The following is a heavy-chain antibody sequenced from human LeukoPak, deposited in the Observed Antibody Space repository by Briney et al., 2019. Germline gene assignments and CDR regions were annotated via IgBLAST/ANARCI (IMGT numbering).Heavy chain of an antibody. CDR1: GFTFSTYS. CDR2: ISSSSSTI. D-gene: IGHD6-13*01. CDR3: ARGPSSNWSGLDF. Sequence: GGSLRLSCAASGFTFSTYSMNWVRQAPGKGLEWVSYISSSSSTIYYADSVKGRFTVSRDNAKNTLYLQVNNLRAEDTAVYYCARGPSSNWSGLDFWGQGTLLTVSS. J-gene: IGHJ4*02. V-gene: IGHV3-48*04.